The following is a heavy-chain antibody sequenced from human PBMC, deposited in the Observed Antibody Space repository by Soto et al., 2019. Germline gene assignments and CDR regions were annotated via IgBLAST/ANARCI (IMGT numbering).Heavy chain of an antibody. J-gene: IGHJ4*02. Sequence: GASVKVSCKASGGTFSSYAMGWVRQGPGKGLEWVAVVSIGGSTHYADSVRGRFTISRDNSKNTLSLQMNSLTAEDTAVYFCAKRRGAGGHFDYWGQGALVTVSS. D-gene: IGHD2-15*01. CDR3: AKRRGAGGHFDY. V-gene: IGHV3-23*01. CDR1: GGTFSSYA. CDR2: VSIGGST.